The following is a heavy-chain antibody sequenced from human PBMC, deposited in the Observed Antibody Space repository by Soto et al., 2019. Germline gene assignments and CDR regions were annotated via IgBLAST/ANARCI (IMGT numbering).Heavy chain of an antibody. D-gene: IGHD6-13*01. V-gene: IGHV3-23*01. CDR3: AKDNGCSSRLFEFDD. CDR2: ISGRGGST. J-gene: IGHJ4*02. CDR1: GFTFSSYA. Sequence: EVQLLESGGGLVKPGGSLRLSCAASGFTFSSYAMSWVRQAPGKGLEWVSAISGRGGSTYYADSVKGRFTISRDNSKNTQYRQRNSLRAEDTAVYYCAKDNGCSSRLFEFDDWGRGTLVTVSS.